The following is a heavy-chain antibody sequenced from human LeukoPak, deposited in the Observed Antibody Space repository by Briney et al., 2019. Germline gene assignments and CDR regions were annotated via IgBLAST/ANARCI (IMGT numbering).Heavy chain of an antibody. CDR1: GYSFTIYG. J-gene: IGHJ4*02. Sequence: GASVKVSFKASGYSFTIYGMNWLRQAPRQGLEWMGWINTNTGNPTYAQGFTGRFVFSLDTSVSTAYLQISSLKAEDTAVYYCARGERGIAAAGTNYWGQGTLVTVSS. CDR2: INTNTGNP. D-gene: IGHD6-13*01. V-gene: IGHV7-4-1*02. CDR3: ARGERGIAAAGTNY.